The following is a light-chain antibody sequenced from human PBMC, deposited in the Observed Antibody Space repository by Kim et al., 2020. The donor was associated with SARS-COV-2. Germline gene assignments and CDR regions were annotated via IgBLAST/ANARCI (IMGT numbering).Light chain of an antibody. CDR2: AAS. Sequence: GDRVTITCRASQGIRNYLAWYHQKPGKAPKLLISAASTLQSGVPSRFSGSGSGTDFTLTISSLQPEDVATYYCQSYNSAPFTFGPGTKVDIK. CDR1: QGIRNY. CDR3: QSYNSAPFT. J-gene: IGKJ3*01. V-gene: IGKV1-27*01.